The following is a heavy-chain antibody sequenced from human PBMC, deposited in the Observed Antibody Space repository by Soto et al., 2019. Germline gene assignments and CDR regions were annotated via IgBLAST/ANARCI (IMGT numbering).Heavy chain of an antibody. V-gene: IGHV4-39*01. CDR3: ARPRSILLWFGELARDYYMDA. CDR2: IYYSGST. J-gene: IGHJ6*03. CDR1: GGSISSSSYY. Sequence: TSETLSLTCTVSGGSISSSSYYWGWIRQPPGKGLEWIGSIYYSGSTYYNPSLKSRVTISVDTSKNQFSLKLSSVTAADTAVYYCARPRSILLWFGELARDYYMDAWGKGTTVTVSS. D-gene: IGHD3-10*01.